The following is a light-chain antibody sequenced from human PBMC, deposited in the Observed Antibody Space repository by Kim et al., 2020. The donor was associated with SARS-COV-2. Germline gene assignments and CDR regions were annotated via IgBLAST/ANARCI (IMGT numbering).Light chain of an antibody. CDR3: QQYNIWPPWT. CDR1: QSVSSK. J-gene: IGKJ1*01. V-gene: IGKV3-15*01. CDR2: GAS. Sequence: EVVMTQSPATLSVSPGERATLSCRASQSVSSKLAWYQQKPGQAPRLLIYGASTRATGIPARFSGSGSGTEFTLTISSLQSEDFAVYYWQQYNIWPPWTFGQGTKVDIK.